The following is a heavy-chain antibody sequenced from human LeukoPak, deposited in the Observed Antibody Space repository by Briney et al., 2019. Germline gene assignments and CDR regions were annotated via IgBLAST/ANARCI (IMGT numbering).Heavy chain of an antibody. J-gene: IGHJ4*02. Sequence: QSGGPLRLSCAASGFTFSSYSMNWVRQAPGKGLEWVSYISSSSYTIYYADSVKGRFTISRDNAKNSLYLQLNSLRAEDTAVYYCAGGYTFDYWGQGTLVTVSS. CDR3: AGGYTFDY. CDR2: ISSSSYTI. D-gene: IGHD5-18*01. V-gene: IGHV3-48*01. CDR1: GFTFSSYS.